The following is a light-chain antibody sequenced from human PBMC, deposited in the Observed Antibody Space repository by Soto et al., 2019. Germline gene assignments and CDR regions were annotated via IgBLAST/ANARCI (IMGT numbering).Light chain of an antibody. J-gene: IGKJ1*01. CDR3: QPYETFSGT. CDR1: QGISSY. Sequence: DIQLTQSPSFLSASVGDRVTITCRASQGISSYLAWYQQKPGKAPKLLIYDASALPRGVPSRFSGSGSGPKFTITIARLQNDDFATYYCQPYETFSGTFGPGTKVDLK. CDR2: DAS. V-gene: IGKV1-9*01.